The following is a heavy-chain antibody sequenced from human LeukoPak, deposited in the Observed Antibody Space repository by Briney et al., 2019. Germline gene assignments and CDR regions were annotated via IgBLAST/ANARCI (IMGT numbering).Heavy chain of an antibody. Sequence: HPGGSLRLSCAASGFTFSVSAGHWVRQASGKGLEWVGRIRSKDHNYATTYAASVKGRFTISRDDSKNTAYLQINSLKTEDTAVYYCARLAVSNVGTTVFDYWGQGTLVTVSS. D-gene: IGHD1-14*01. CDR1: GFTFSVSA. CDR3: ARLAVSNVGTTVFDY. J-gene: IGHJ4*02. V-gene: IGHV3-73*01. CDR2: IRSKDHNYAT.